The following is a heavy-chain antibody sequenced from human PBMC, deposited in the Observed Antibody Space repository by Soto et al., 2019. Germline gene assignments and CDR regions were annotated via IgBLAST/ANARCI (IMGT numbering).Heavy chain of an antibody. Sequence: SETLSLTCTVSGGSISSDYWSWIRQPPGKGLEWIGYIYYSGSTNYNPSLKSRVTISVDTSKNQFSLKLSSVTAADTAVYYCARSTIFGVSSGMDVWGQGTTVTVSS. D-gene: IGHD3-3*01. J-gene: IGHJ6*02. CDR3: ARSTIFGVSSGMDV. CDR1: GGSISSDY. CDR2: IYYSGST. V-gene: IGHV4-59*01.